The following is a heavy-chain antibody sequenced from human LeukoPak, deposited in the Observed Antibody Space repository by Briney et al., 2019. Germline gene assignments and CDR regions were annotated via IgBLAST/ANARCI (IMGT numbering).Heavy chain of an antibody. Sequence: GGSQTLSWAAAGFSFSCSAMHWGRHAGGDWLGWGGLISGKANSYATAYAASVKGRFTISRDDSKYTAYVQMNSLKTEDTAVYYCTSSFDSSGYTNVFDIWGEGTMVTVSS. D-gene: IGHD3-22*01. J-gene: IGHJ3*02. V-gene: IGHV3-73*01. CDR3: TSSFDSSGYTNVFDI. CDR1: GFSFSCSA. CDR2: ISGKANSYAT.